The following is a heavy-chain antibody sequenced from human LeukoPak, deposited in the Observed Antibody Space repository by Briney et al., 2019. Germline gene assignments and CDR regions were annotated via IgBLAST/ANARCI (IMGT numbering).Heavy chain of an antibody. J-gene: IGHJ4*02. CDR2: IRYDGSNK. V-gene: IGHV3-30*02. Sequence: PGGSLRLSCAASGFTFSSYGMHWVRQAPGKGLEWVAFIRYDGSNKYYADSVKGRFTISRDNSKNTLYLQMNSLRAEDTAVYYCAKIPPSDSSGWYLRNDYWGQGTLVTVSS. CDR3: AKIPPSDSSGWYLRNDY. D-gene: IGHD6-19*01. CDR1: GFTFSSYG.